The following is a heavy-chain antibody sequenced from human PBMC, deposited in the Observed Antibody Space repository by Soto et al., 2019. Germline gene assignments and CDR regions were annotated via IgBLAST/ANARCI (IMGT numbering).Heavy chain of an antibody. V-gene: IGHV1-8*01. D-gene: IGHD3-10*01. CDR1: GYTFTSYD. Sequence: ASVKVSCKASGYTFTSYDINWVRQATGQGPEWMGWMNPDSGNTGYVQKSQGRVTMTRNTAISTAYMELSSLRSEDTAVYYCARSVGGSNVNFDYWGQGTLVTVSS. CDR2: MNPDSGNT. CDR3: ARSVGGSNVNFDY. J-gene: IGHJ4*02.